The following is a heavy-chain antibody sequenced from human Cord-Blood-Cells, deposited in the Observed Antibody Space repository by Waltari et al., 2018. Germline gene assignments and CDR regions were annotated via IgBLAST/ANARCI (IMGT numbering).Heavy chain of an antibody. CDR1: GFTFGGYA. V-gene: IGHV3-49*04. CDR2: IRSKAYGGTT. D-gene: IGHD1-26*01. J-gene: IGHJ4*02. CDR3: TREDGIVGADY. Sequence: EVQLVESGGGLVQPGRSLRLSCTASGFTFGGYAMSWVRQAPGKGLEWVGFIRSKAYGGTTEYAASVKGRFTISRDDSKSIAYLQMNSLKTEDTAVYYCTREDGIVGADYWGQGTLVTVSS.